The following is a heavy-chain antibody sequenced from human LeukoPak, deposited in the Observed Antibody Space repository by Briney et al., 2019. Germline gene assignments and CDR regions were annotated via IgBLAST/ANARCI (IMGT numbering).Heavy chain of an antibody. CDR1: GGSMSSYY. V-gene: IGHV4-4*09. Sequence: PSETLSLTCTVSGGSMSSYYWSWIRQPPGKGLEWIGYIYTSGSTNYNPSLKSRVTISVDTSKNQFSLKLSSVTAADTAVYYCARRGHGSWFDPWGQGTLVTVSS. CDR2: IYTSGST. J-gene: IGHJ5*02. D-gene: IGHD3-10*01. CDR3: ARRGHGSWFDP.